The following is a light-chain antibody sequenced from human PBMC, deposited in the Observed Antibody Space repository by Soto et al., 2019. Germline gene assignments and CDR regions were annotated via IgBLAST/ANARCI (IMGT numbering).Light chain of an antibody. Sequence: EIVLTQSPGTLSLSPGERATLSCRASQSVSSSYLAWYQQKPRQAPRLIIYGASSRATGIPDRFSGSGSGTDFTLTISRLEPEDFAVYYCQQYGSSPPYTFGQGTKLEIK. CDR2: GAS. CDR1: QSVSSSY. CDR3: QQYGSSPPYT. V-gene: IGKV3-20*01. J-gene: IGKJ2*01.